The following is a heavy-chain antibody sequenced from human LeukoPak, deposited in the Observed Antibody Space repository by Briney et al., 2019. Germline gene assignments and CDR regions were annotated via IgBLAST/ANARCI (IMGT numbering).Heavy chain of an antibody. V-gene: IGHV1-18*01. Sequence: ASVKVSCKASGYTFSSYGISWVRQAPGQGLEWMGWISVYNGNTDYEQKLQGRVTMTTDTSTSTAYMELRSLISDDTAVYYCARDVARGYTYGHLQDYWGQGTLVTVSS. CDR2: ISVYNGNT. D-gene: IGHD5-18*01. CDR1: GYTFSSYG. J-gene: IGHJ4*02. CDR3: ARDVARGYTYGHLQDY.